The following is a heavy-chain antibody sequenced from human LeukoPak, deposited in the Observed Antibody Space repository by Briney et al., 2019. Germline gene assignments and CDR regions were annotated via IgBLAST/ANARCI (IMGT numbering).Heavy chain of an antibody. CDR3: AVSSGCYYSRFDY. D-gene: IGHD3-22*01. CDR2: ISYDGSNK. J-gene: IGHJ4*02. V-gene: IGHV3-30*03. Sequence: GGSLRLSCAASGFTFRSYGMHWVRQAPGKGLEWVAVISYDGSNKYYADSVKGRFTVSRDNSKSTLYLQMNSLRAEDTAVYYCAVSSGCYYSRFDYWGQGTLVTVSS. CDR1: GFTFRSYG.